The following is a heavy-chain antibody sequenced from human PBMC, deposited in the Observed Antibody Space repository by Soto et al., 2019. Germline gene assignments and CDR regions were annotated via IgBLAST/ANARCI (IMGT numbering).Heavy chain of an antibody. V-gene: IGHV4-4*02. D-gene: IGHD3-10*01. CDR2: IYHSGST. CDR1: SGSISSSNW. CDR3: ARRITMVRGWPRVAFDI. J-gene: IGHJ3*02. Sequence: QVQLQESGPGLVKPSGTLSLTCAVSSGSISSSNWWSWVRQPPGKGLEWIGEIYHSGSTNYNPSLRSRVTISVDKSKNQFSLKLSSVTAADTAVYYCARRITMVRGWPRVAFDIWGQGTMVTVSS.